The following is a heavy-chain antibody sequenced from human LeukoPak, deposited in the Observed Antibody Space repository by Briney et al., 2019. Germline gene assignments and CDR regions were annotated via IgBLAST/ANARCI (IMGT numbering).Heavy chain of an antibody. CDR1: GFTFSSYA. Sequence: PGGSLRLSCAASGFTFSSYAMSWVRQAPGKGLEWVSAISGSGGSTYYADSVKGRFTISRDNSKNTLYLQMNSLRAEDTAVYYCAKDGVEGSGTPVDFDYWGQGTLVTVSS. CDR2: ISGSGGST. V-gene: IGHV3-23*01. D-gene: IGHD3-10*01. CDR3: AKDGVEGSGTPVDFDY. J-gene: IGHJ4*02.